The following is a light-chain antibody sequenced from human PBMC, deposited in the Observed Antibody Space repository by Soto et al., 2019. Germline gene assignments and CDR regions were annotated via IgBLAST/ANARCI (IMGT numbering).Light chain of an antibody. CDR2: EVS. V-gene: IGLV2-18*02. CDR1: NSDVGSYNR. CDR3: CSFTTSSTYV. J-gene: IGLJ1*01. Sequence: QSALTQPPSVSGSPGQSVTISCTGTNSDVGSYNRVSWYQQPPGTAPKVMIYEVSNRPSGVPDRFSGSKSGNTASLTISGLQAEDEADYYCCSFTTSSTYVFGTGTKVTVL.